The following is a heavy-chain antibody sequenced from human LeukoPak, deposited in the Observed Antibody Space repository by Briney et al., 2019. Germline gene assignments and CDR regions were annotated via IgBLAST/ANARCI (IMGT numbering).Heavy chain of an antibody. Sequence: ASVKVSCKASGYTFTGYYMHCVRQAPGQGLEWMGWINPNSGGTNYAQKFQGRVTMTRDTSISTAYMELSRLRSDDTAVYYCARSAARVLWFGESALDYWGQGTLVTVSS. V-gene: IGHV1-2*02. CDR1: GYTFTGYY. D-gene: IGHD3-10*01. CDR2: INPNSGGT. J-gene: IGHJ4*02. CDR3: ARSAARVLWFGESALDY.